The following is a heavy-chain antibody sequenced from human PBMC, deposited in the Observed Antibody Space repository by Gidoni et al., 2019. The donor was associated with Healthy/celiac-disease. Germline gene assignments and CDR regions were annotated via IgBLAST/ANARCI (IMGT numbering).Heavy chain of an antibody. CDR2: IKSKTDGGTT. D-gene: IGHD3-3*01. Sequence: EVQLVESGGGFVKPGGSRRLSCAASGFSFSNAWMRWVRPAPGKGLEWFGRIKSKTDGGTTDYAAPVKGRFTISRDDSKNTLYLQMNSLKTEDTAVYYCTTDEGQYYDFWSGPTYGMDVWGQGTTVTVSS. CDR3: TTDEGQYYDFWSGPTYGMDV. CDR1: GFSFSNAW. V-gene: IGHV3-15*01. J-gene: IGHJ6*02.